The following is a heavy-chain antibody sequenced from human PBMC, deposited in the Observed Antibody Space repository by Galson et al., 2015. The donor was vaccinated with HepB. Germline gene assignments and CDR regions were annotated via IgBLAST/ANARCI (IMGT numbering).Heavy chain of an antibody. CDR2: IKQDGSEK. D-gene: IGHD3-10*01. J-gene: IGHJ4*02. CDR3: ARDMPALLWFGELTHFDY. V-gene: IGHV3-7*03. CDR1: GFTFSSYW. Sequence: SLRLSCAASGFTFSSYWMSWVRQAPGKGLEWVANIKQDGSEKYYVDSVKGRFTISRDNAKNSLYLQMNSLRAEDTAVYYCARDMPALLWFGELTHFDYWGQGTLVTVSS.